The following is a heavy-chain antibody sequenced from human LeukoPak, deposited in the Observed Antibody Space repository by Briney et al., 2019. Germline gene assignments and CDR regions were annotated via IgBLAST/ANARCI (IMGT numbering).Heavy chain of an antibody. CDR3: ARVLRVVTATRNNYFDY. CDR2: IYHSGST. Sequence: PSETLSLTCAVYGGSFSGYYWSWIRQPPGKGLEWIGEIYHSGSTNYNPSLKSRVTISVDTSKNQFSLKLSSVTAADTAVYYCARVLRVVTATRNNYFDYWGQGTLVTVSS. CDR1: GGSFSGYY. D-gene: IGHD2-21*02. J-gene: IGHJ4*02. V-gene: IGHV4-34*01.